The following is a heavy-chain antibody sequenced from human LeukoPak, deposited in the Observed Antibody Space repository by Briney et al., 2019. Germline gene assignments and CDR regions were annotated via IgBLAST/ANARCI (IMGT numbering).Heavy chain of an antibody. J-gene: IGHJ4*02. CDR2: ISGSGGST. CDR1: GVTFSNYA. Sequence: QPGGSLRLSCAASGVTFSNYALGWVRQAPGKGLEWVSAISGSGGSTYYSDSVKGRFTISRDNSKSRLYLQMNSLRVEDTAVYYCAKDGGRYFDWSTLGLDYWGQGTLVTVSS. CDR3: AKDGGRYFDWSTLGLDY. V-gene: IGHV3-23*01. D-gene: IGHD3-9*01.